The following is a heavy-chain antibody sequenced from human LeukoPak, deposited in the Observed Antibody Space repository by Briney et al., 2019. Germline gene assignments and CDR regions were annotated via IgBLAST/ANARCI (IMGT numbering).Heavy chain of an antibody. V-gene: IGHV3-73*01. CDR1: GFTFSGSA. CDR3: TRHYSNYIGHWFDP. Sequence: GGSLRLSCAASGFTFSGSAMHWVRQASGKGLEWVGRIRSKANSYATAYAASVKGRFTISRDDSKNTAYLQMNSLKTEDTAVYYCTRHYSNYIGHWFDPWGQGTLVTVSS. CDR2: IRSKANSYAT. D-gene: IGHD4-11*01. J-gene: IGHJ5*02.